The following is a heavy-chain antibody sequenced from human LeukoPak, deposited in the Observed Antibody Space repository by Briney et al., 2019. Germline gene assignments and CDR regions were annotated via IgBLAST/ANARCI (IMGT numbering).Heavy chain of an antibody. CDR2: IYVSGST. J-gene: IGHJ4*02. Sequence: SETLSLTCTVSDDSSSSQYWSWIRQAAGKGLEWIGRIYVSGSTNYNPSLKSRVTISVDTSKKQFSLRLSAVTAADTAVYSCARHGKIGYFDYWGPGPLVTVSS. CDR1: DDSSSSQY. D-gene: IGHD3-16*01. V-gene: IGHV4-4*07. CDR3: ARHGKIGYFDY.